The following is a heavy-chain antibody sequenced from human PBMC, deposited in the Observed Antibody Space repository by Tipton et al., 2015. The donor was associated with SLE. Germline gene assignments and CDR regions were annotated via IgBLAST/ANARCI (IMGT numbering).Heavy chain of an antibody. J-gene: IGHJ4*02. CDR2: ISYDGSNK. V-gene: IGHV3-30-3*01. CDR1: GFTFSSYA. Sequence: SLRLSCAASGFTFSSYAMHWVRQAPGKGLEWVAVISYDGSNKYYADSVKGRFTISRDNSKNTLYLQMNSLRAEDTAVYYCARDLGSSWEYYFDYWDQGTLVTVSS. CDR3: ARDLGSSWEYYFDY. D-gene: IGHD6-13*01.